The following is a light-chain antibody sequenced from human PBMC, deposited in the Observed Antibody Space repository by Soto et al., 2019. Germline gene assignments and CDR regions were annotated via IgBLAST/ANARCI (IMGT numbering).Light chain of an antibody. J-gene: IGLJ3*02. Sequence: QSVLTQPPSASGTPGQRVTISCSGSSSNIGSNTVSWYQQLPGTAPKLLIYYDDLLPSGVSDRFSGSKSGTSASLAISGLQSEDEADYYCAAWDDSLNGWVFGGGTKVTVL. CDR1: SSNIGSNT. CDR2: YDD. V-gene: IGLV1-44*01. CDR3: AAWDDSLNGWV.